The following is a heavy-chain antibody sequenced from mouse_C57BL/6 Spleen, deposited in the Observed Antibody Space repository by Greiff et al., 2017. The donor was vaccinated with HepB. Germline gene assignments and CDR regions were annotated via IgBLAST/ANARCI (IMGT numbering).Heavy chain of an antibody. D-gene: IGHD2-4*01. V-gene: IGHV1-61*01. CDR2: IYPSDSET. Sequence: QVQLQQPGAELVRPGSSVKLSCKASGYTFTSYWMDWVKQRPGQGLEWIGNIYPSDSETHYNQKFKDKATLTVDKSSSTAYMQLSSLTSADSAVYYCARGGYYDFYYYAMDYWGQGTSVTVSS. CDR1: GYTFTSYW. J-gene: IGHJ4*01. CDR3: ARGGYYDFYYYAMDY.